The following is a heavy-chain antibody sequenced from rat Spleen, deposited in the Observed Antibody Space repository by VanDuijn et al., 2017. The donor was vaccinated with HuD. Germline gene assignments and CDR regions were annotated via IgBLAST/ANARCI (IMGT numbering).Heavy chain of an antibody. CDR3: TTETYFGYNYHHF. V-gene: IGHV5-46*01. Sequence: EVQLVESGGGLVQPGRSLKLSCAASGFTFSSFPMAWVRQAPKKGLEWVASISSSGDNTYYRDSVKGRLTISRDNAKSTLYLQVDSLRSEDTATYYCTTETYFGYNYHHFWGQGVMVTVSS. J-gene: IGHJ2*01. CDR2: ISSSGDNT. D-gene: IGHD1-9*01. CDR1: GFTFSSFP.